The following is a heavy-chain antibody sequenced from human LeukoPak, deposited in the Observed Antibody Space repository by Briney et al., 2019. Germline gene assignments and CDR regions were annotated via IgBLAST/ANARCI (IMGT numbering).Heavy chain of an antibody. CDR2: IYHSGST. D-gene: IGHD4-11*01. CDR1: GGSISSGGYS. J-gene: IGHJ6*02. Sequence: SQTLSLTCAVSGGSISSGGYSWSWIRQPPGKGLEWIGYIYHSGSTYYNPSLKSRVTISVDTSKNQFSLKLSSVTAADTAVYYCARGATVTTAEWLSLDYYYGMDVWGQGTTVTVSS. V-gene: IGHV4-30-2*01. CDR3: ARGATVTTAEWLSLDYYYGMDV.